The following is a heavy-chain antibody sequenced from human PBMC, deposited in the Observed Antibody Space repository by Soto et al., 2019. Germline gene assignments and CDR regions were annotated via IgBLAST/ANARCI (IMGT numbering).Heavy chain of an antibody. D-gene: IGHD2-2*02. CDR1: GFTFSSYS. V-gene: IGHV3-48*02. CDR2: ISRSSSTI. CDR3: ARDKVGAIPHYAFDI. Sequence: GGSLRLSCAASGFTFSSYSMNWVRQAPGKGLEWVSYISRSSSTIYYEAAVKVGFTIYRDNAKNSLYLQMNSLRDEDAAVYYCARDKVGAIPHYAFDIWGQGTMVTVSS. J-gene: IGHJ3*02.